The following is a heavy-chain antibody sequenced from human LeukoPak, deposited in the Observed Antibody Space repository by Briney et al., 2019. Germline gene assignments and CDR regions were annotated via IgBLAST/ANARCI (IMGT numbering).Heavy chain of an antibody. CDR3: ARVQMGGSGSYYKNYYYYGMDV. D-gene: IGHD3-10*01. CDR1: GGTFSSYA. V-gene: IGHV1-69*05. CDR2: IIPIFGTA. J-gene: IGHJ6*02. Sequence: SVKVSCKASGGTFSSYAISWVRQAPGQGLEWMGGIIPIFGTANYAQKFQGRVTITTDESTSTAYMGLSSLRSEDTAVYYCARVQMGGSGSYYKNYYYYGMDVWGQGTTVTVSS.